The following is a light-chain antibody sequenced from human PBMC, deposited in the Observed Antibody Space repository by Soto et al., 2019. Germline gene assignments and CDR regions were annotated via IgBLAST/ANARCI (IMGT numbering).Light chain of an antibody. CDR3: MQALQTPLT. J-gene: IGKJ4*01. CDR2: LGS. Sequence: DIVMTQSPLSLPVTPGDPASISCRSSQSLLHSNGYNYLDWYLQKPGQSPQLLIYLGSNRASGVPDRFSGSGSGTDFTLKISRVEADDVGVYYCMQALQTPLTFGGGTKVEIK. CDR1: QSLLHSNGYNY. V-gene: IGKV2-28*01.